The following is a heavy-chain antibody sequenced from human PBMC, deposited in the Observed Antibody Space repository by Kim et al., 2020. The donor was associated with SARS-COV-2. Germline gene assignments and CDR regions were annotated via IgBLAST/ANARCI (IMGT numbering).Heavy chain of an antibody. J-gene: IGHJ4*02. CDR2: ISGSGGST. CDR1: GFTFSSYA. Sequence: GGSLRLSCAASGFTFSSYAMSWVRQAPGKGLEWVSAISGSGGSTYYADSVKGRFTISRDNSKNTLYLQMNSLRAEDTAVYYCAKYDRGYSYGYLNYWGQGTLVTVSP. CDR3: AKYDRGYSYGYLNY. V-gene: IGHV3-23*01. D-gene: IGHD5-18*01.